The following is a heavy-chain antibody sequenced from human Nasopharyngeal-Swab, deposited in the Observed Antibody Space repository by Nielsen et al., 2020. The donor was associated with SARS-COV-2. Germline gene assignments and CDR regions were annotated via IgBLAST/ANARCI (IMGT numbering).Heavy chain of an antibody. CDR2: ISYDGSNK. D-gene: IGHD1-1*01. CDR3: AREGAESERSFDY. Sequence: GGSLRLSCAASGFTFSSYGMHWFRQAPGKGLEWVAVISYDGSNKYYADSVKGRFTISRDNSKNTLYLQMNSLRAEDTAVYYCAREGAESERSFDYWGQGTLVTVSS. J-gene: IGHJ4*02. V-gene: IGHV3-30*03. CDR1: GFTFSSYG.